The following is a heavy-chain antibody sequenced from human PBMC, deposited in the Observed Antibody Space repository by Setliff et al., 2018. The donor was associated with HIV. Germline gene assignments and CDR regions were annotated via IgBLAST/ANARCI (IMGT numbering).Heavy chain of an antibody. D-gene: IGHD3-22*01. CDR1: GFTFSSYA. Sequence: PGGSLRLSCAASGFTFSSYAMSWIRQPPGKGLEWIGYIFYSGSTYYNPSLQSRVTISVDTSKNLFSLRLSSVTASDTAVYYCARQAIFGYYDSSGYLDYWGQGTLVTVSS. CDR3: ARQAIFGYYDSSGYLDY. CDR2: IFYSGST. J-gene: IGHJ4*02. V-gene: IGHV4-59*08.